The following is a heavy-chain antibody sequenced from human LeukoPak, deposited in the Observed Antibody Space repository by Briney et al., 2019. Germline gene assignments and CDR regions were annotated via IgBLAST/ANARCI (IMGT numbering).Heavy chain of an antibody. CDR3: ARHSTYYDFWSGANWFDP. V-gene: IGHV4-30-2*01. D-gene: IGHD3-3*01. CDR2: IYHSGST. J-gene: IGHJ5*02. Sequence: PSETLSLTCTVSGGSISSGGYYWSWIRQPPGKGLEWIGYIYHSGSTYYNPSLKSRVTISVDRSKNQFSLKLSSVTAADTAVYYCARHSTYYDFWSGANWFDPWGQGTLVTVSS. CDR1: GGSISSGGYY.